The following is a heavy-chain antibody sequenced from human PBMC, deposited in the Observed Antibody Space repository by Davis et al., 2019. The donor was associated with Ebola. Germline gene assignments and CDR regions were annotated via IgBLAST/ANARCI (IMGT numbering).Heavy chain of an antibody. V-gene: IGHV4-34*01. J-gene: IGHJ4*02. CDR1: GGSISSYY. CDR2: INHSGST. D-gene: IGHD1-14*01. Sequence: PSETLSLTCTVSGGSISSYYWSWIRQPPGKGLEWIGEINHSGSTNYNPSLKSRVTISVDTSKNQFSLKLSSVTAADTAVYYCARVWTEQYYFDYWGQGTLVTVSS. CDR3: ARVWTEQYYFDY.